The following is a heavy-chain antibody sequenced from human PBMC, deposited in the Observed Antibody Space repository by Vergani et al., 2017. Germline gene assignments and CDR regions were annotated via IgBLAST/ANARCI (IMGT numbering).Heavy chain of an antibody. CDR3: ARHGAGGTNWFDP. CDR1: GGSISSYY. V-gene: IGHV4-59*01. D-gene: IGHD4-23*01. J-gene: IGHJ5*02. Sequence: QVQLQESGPGLVKPSETLSLTCTVSGGSISSYYWSWIRQPPGKGLEWIGYIYYSGSTNSNPSLKSRVTISVDTSKNQFSLKLSSVTAADTAVYYCARHGAGGTNWFDPWGQGTLVTVSS. CDR2: IYYSGST.